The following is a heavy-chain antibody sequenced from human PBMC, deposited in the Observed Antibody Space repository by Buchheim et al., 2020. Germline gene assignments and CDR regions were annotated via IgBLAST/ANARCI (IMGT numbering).Heavy chain of an antibody. CDR3: ARDLWSGDTAMVPPGYYYYGMDV. Sequence: QVQLVQSGAEVKKPGASVKVSCKASGYTFTSYYMRWVRQAPGQGLEWMGIINPSGGSTSYAQKFQGRVTMTRDTSTSTVYMELSSLRSEDTAVYYCARDLWSGDTAMVPPGYYYYGMDVWGQGTT. J-gene: IGHJ6*02. CDR1: GYTFTSYY. V-gene: IGHV1-46*01. CDR2: INPSGGST. D-gene: IGHD5-18*01.